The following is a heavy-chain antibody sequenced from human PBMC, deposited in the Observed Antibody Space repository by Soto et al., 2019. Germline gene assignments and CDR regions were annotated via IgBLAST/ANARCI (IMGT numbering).Heavy chain of an antibody. D-gene: IGHD6-19*01. V-gene: IGHV1-18*01. CDR1: GYNFTSYG. Sequence: ASVKVSCKASGYNFTSYGISWVRQAPGQGLEWMGWISPHNDRTKYARRFQDRVTMTTETPTSTVYMELGSLRSDGTAVYYCARDLYYSSGRYFDHDAFDIWGQGTVVTV. CDR2: ISPHNDRT. J-gene: IGHJ3*02. CDR3: ARDLYYSSGRYFDHDAFDI.